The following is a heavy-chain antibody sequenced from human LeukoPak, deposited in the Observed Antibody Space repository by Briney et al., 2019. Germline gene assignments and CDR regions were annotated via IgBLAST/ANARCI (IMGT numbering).Heavy chain of an antibody. CDR2: IYYSGST. J-gene: IGHJ4*02. D-gene: IGHD1-26*01. V-gene: IGHV4-30-4*08. CDR3: ARQWYSGSYWPLYFDY. Sequence: SETLSLTCTVSGGSISSGDYYWSWIRQPPGKGLEWIGYIYYSGSTYYNPSLKSRVTISVDTSKNQFSLKLSSVTAADTAVYYCARQWYSGSYWPLYFDYWGQGTLVTVSS. CDR1: GGSISSGDYY.